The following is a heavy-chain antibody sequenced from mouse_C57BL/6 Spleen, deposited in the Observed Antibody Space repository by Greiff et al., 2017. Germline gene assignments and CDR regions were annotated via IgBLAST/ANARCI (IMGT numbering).Heavy chain of an antibody. D-gene: IGHD3-2*02. CDR2: ISSGSSTI. J-gene: IGHJ4*01. Sequence: EVQGVESGGGLVKPGGSLKLSCAASGFTFSDYGMHWVRQAPEKGLEWVAYISSGSSTIYYADTVKGRFTIARDNAKNTLFLQMTSLRSEDTDMYYCARDKTAQATKAMDYWGQGTSVTVSS. V-gene: IGHV5-17*01. CDR3: ARDKTAQATKAMDY. CDR1: GFTFSDYG.